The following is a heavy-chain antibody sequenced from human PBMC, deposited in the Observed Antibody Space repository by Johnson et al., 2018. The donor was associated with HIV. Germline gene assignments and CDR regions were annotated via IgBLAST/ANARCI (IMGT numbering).Heavy chain of an antibody. D-gene: IGHD3-22*01. CDR3: AKDRYYDSSGADAFDI. CDR1: GFTFSSYD. CDR2: IGTAGDT. V-gene: IGHV3-13*01. Sequence: MLLVESGGGLVQPGGSLRLSCAASGFTFSSYDMHWVRQATGKGLEWVSAIGTAGDTYYPGSVKGRFTISRENAKNSLYLQMNSLRAGDTAVYYCAKDRYYDSSGADAFDIWGQGTMVTVSS. J-gene: IGHJ3*02.